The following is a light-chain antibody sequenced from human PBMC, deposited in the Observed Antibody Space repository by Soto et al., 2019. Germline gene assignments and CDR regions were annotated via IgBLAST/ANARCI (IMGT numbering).Light chain of an antibody. CDR1: QSVSSN. CDR2: GAS. V-gene: IGKV3-15*01. Sequence: EIVMTQSPATLSVSPGQRATLSCRASQSVSSNLAWYQQKPGQAPRLLIYGASTRASGFPARFSGDGSETEFTLTISSLQSEDFAVYYCQQYNNWPPTFGQGTRLEIK. J-gene: IGKJ5*01. CDR3: QQYNNWPPT.